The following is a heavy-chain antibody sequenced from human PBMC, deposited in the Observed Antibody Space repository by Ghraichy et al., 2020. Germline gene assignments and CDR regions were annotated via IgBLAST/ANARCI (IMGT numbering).Heavy chain of an antibody. D-gene: IGHD3-22*01. CDR1: GFTFSSYS. CDR3: ARCGYYYDSSGVPDAFDI. V-gene: IGHV3-21*01. Sequence: LTCAASGFTFSSYSMNWVRQAPGKGLEWVSSISSSSSYIYYADSVKGRFTISRDNAKNSLYLQMNSLRAEDTAVYYCARCGYYYDSSGVPDAFDIWGQGTMVTVSS. CDR2: ISSSSSYI. J-gene: IGHJ3*02.